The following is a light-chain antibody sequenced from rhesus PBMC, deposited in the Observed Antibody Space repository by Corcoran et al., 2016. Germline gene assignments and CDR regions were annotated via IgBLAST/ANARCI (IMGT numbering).Light chain of an antibody. Sequence: DIQMTQSPSSLSASVGDRVTITCRASQGISSYLAWYQQKPGKAPKLLIYAASTLQIGVPSRFSGSGSGTDFTLTISSLQPEDFATYYCQQHNSYPFTFGPGTKLDIK. CDR3: QQHNSYPFT. J-gene: IGKJ3*01. V-gene: IGKV1-25*01. CDR1: QGISSY. CDR2: AAS.